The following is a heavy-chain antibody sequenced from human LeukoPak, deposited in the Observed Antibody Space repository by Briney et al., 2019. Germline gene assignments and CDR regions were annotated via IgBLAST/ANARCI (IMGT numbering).Heavy chain of an antibody. CDR1: GVSISSSNFY. D-gene: IGHD1-26*01. CDR2: PYYGANT. J-gene: IGHJ4*02. CDR3: AREQLHSGRFDY. Sequence: PSETLSLTCTVSGVSISSSNFYWGWIRQPPGKGLEGIASPYYGANTFYRQSLKSRVTISVATFKTQFFVRLSSVTAADTAVYYGAREQLHSGRFDYWGQGILVTVSS. V-gene: IGHV4-39*02.